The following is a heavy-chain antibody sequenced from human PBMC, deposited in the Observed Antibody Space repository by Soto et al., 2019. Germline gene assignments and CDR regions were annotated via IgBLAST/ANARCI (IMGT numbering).Heavy chain of an antibody. CDR2: INPNSGGT. Sequence: QVQLVQSGAEVKKPGASVKVSCKASGYTFTGYYMHWVRQAPGQGLEWMGWINPNSGGTNYAQKFQGWVTMTRDTSISTAYMELSRLRSDDTAVYYCARELAVAGTYYYYYGMDVWGQGTTVTVSS. CDR3: ARELAVAGTYYYYYGMDV. D-gene: IGHD6-19*01. V-gene: IGHV1-2*04. CDR1: GYTFTGYY. J-gene: IGHJ6*02.